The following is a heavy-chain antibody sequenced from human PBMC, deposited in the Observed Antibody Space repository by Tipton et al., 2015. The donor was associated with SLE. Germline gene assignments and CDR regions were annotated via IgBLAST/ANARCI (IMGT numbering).Heavy chain of an antibody. Sequence: TLSLTCTVSGGSISSGGYYSSWIRQHPGKGLEWVGYINYSGITHYNPSLKSRVTISVETSKNQRSLKLTSVTAADTSVYYCARGAKERITLVRVRPYYFDYWGQGSLVTVSS. D-gene: IGHD3-10*01. J-gene: IGHJ4*01. CDR1: GGSISSGGYY. CDR2: INYSGIT. CDR3: ARGAKERITLVRVRPYYFDY. V-gene: IGHV4-31*03.